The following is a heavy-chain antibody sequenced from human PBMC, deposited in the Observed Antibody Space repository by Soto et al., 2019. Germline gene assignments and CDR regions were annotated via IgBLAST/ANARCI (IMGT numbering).Heavy chain of an antibody. Sequence: GGSLRLSCAASGFTFSSYAMSWVRQAPGKGLEWVSAISGSGGSTYYADSVKGRFTISRDNSKNTLYLQMNSLRAEDTAVYYCATHRGYGSGSYGINYFDYWGQGTLVTVSS. CDR1: GFTFSSYA. J-gene: IGHJ4*02. CDR3: ATHRGYGSGSYGINYFDY. D-gene: IGHD3-10*01. CDR2: ISGSGGST. V-gene: IGHV3-23*01.